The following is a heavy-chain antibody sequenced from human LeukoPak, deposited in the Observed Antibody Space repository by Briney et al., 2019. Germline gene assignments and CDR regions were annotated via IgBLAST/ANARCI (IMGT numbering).Heavy chain of an antibody. D-gene: IGHD3-22*01. CDR3: ARGGYSYYFDY. CDR1: GGSISSGGYS. J-gene: IGHJ4*02. V-gene: IGHV4-30-2*01. CDR2: IYHSGST. Sequence: SETLSLTCAVSGGSISSGGYSWSWIRQPPGKGLEWIGYIYHSGSTYYNPSLKSRVTISVDRSKNQSSLKLSSVTAADTAVYYCARGGYSYYFDYWGQGTLVTVSS.